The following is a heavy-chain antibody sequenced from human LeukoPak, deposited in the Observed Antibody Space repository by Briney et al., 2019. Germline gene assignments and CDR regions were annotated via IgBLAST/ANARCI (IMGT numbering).Heavy chain of an antibody. CDR3: ARNQKLLWFGELFNNWFGP. D-gene: IGHD3-10*01. J-gene: IGHJ5*02. V-gene: IGHV3-21*01. CDR2: ISSSSSYI. CDR1: GFTFSSYS. Sequence: GGSLRLSCAASGFTFSSYSMNWVRQAPGKGLEWVSSISSSSSYIYYADSVKGRFTISRDNAKNSLYLQMNSLRAEDTAVYYCARNQKLLWFGELFNNWFGPWGQGTLVTVSS.